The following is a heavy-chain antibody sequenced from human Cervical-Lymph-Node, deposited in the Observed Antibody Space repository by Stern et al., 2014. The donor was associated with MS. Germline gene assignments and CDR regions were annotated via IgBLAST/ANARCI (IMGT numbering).Heavy chain of an antibody. J-gene: IGHJ4*02. CDR1: GYTFTTPNYG. CDR2: ISSYNGNT. CDR3: ARERLRDFNDYHFDS. Sequence: VQLGQSGPEVRQPGASVRVSCKASGYTFTTPNYGIAWVREAPGRGLEWMGWISSYNGNTVYAQNLQDRVTMTTDTSASTAYMELRSLRSDDTAFYYCARERLRDFNDYHFDSWGQGTLVTVSS. V-gene: IGHV1-18*01. D-gene: IGHD4-11*01.